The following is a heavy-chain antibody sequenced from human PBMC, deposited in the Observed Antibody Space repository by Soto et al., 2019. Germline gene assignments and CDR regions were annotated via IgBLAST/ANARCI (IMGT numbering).Heavy chain of an antibody. CDR2: IIPILGIA. CDR3: VSHITYYYDSCGYYYFDY. CDR1: GGTFSSYA. Sequence: ASVKVSCKASGGTFSSYAISWVRQAPGQGLEWMGGIIPILGIANYAQKFQGRVTITADKSMSTAYMELSRLRSEDTAVYYCVSHITYYYDSCGYYYFDYWGQGTLVTVSS. J-gene: IGHJ4*02. V-gene: IGHV1-69*10. D-gene: IGHD3-22*01.